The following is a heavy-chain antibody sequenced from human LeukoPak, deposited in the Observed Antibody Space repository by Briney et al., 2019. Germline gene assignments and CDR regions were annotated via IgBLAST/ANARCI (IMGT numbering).Heavy chain of an antibody. CDR1: GFTFSSYA. CDR3: ASERLRTSGWYLSFSDY. Sequence: SGGSLGLSCAASGFTFSSYAMSWVRQAPGKGLEWVSAISDSGGSTYYADSVKGRFTISRDNSKNTLYLQMNSLRAEDTAVYYCASERLRTSGWYLSFSDYWGQGTLVTVSS. CDR2: ISDSGGST. V-gene: IGHV3-23*01. J-gene: IGHJ4*02. D-gene: IGHD6-19*01.